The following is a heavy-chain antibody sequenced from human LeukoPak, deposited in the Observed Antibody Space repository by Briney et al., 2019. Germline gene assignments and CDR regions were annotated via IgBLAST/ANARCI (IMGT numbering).Heavy chain of an antibody. CDR1: GGSISSSSYY. CDR2: IYYSGTT. Sequence: SETLSLTCTVSGGSISSSSYYWGWIRQPPGKGLEWIGTIYYSGTTYYNPSLKSRVTISVDTSKNQFSLKLSSVTAADTAVYYCARDNRAVTIFGVQYMDVWGKGTTVTVSS. CDR3: ARDNRAVTIFGVQYMDV. V-gene: IGHV4-39*07. D-gene: IGHD3-3*01. J-gene: IGHJ6*03.